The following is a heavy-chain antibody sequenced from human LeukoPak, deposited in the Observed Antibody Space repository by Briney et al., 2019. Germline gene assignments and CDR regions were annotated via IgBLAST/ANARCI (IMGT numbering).Heavy chain of an antibody. J-gene: IGHJ4*02. D-gene: IGHD1-26*01. V-gene: IGHV3-23*01. CDR2: ISGSGGNT. CDR3: AKAIVGALYYLDY. CDR1: GFTFSSYD. Sequence: PRGSLRLSCAASGFTFSSYDMSWVRQAPGKGLEWVSGISGSGGNTDYADSVKGRFTISRDNSKNTLYLQMNSLRAEDTAVYYCAKAIVGALYYLDYWGQGTLVTVSS.